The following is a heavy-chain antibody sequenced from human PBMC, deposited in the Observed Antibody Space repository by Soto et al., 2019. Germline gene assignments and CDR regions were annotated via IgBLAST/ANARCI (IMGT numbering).Heavy chain of an antibody. CDR2: IIDSGGST. CDR1: GFTFRSYA. CDR3: AKDVDGYFHSSGSDV. J-gene: IGHJ6*02. Sequence: GGSLRLSCAASGFTFRSYAMHWVRQAPGKGLEWVSGIIDSGGSTYYTDSVKGRFTISRDNSKNTLFLQMNSLRAEDTAVYYCAKDVDGYFHSSGSDVWGQGATVTVSS. V-gene: IGHV3-23*01. D-gene: IGHD3-22*01.